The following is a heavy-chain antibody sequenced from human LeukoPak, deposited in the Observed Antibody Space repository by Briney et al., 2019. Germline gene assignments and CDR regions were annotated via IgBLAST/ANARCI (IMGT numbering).Heavy chain of an antibody. D-gene: IGHD6-13*01. CDR2: INPNSGGT. CDR3: ARDRGRIAAAGTLYFQH. J-gene: IGHJ1*01. V-gene: IGHV1-2*02. CDR1: GYTFTGYY. Sequence: GASVKVSCKASGYTFTGYYMHWVRQAPGQGLEWMGWINPNSGGTNYAQKFQGRVTMTRDTSISTAYMELSRLRSDDTAVYYCARDRGRIAAAGTLYFQHWGQGTLVTVSS.